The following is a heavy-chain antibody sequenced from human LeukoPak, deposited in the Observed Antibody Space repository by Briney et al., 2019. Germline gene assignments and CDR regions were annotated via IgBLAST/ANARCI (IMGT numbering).Heavy chain of an antibody. CDR1: GGSISSGSYY. CDR3: ARDGYYYDSSGYQNYFDY. J-gene: IGHJ4*02. CDR2: IYTSGST. Sequence: SQTLSLTCTVSGGSISSGSYYWSWIRQPAGKGLEWIGRIYTSGSTNYSPSLKSRVTISVDTSKNQFSLKLSSVTAADTAVYYCARDGYYYDSSGYQNYFDYWGQGTLVTVSS. V-gene: IGHV4-61*02. D-gene: IGHD3-22*01.